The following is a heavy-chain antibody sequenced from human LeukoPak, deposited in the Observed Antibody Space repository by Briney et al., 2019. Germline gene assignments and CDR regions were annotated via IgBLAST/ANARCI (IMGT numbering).Heavy chain of an antibody. CDR3: ARLGYCSGGSCYYYYYMDV. CDR2: IYYGSVFYSVST. Sequence: HPSETLSLTCTVSDGSISSSSYYWGWIRRPPGKGLEWIGSIYYGSVFYSVSTYYNPSLKSRVTMSGDTSKNQFSLKLSSVTAADTAAYYCARLGYCSGGSCYYYYYMDVWGKGTMVTVSS. D-gene: IGHD2-15*01. CDR1: DGSISSSSYY. J-gene: IGHJ6*03. V-gene: IGHV4-39*07.